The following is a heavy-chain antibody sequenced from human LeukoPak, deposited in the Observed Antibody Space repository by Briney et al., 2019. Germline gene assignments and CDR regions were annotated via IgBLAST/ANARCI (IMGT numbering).Heavy chain of an antibody. J-gene: IGHJ6*02. CDR1: GFTFSNAW. Sequence: PGGSLRLSCAASGFTFSNAWMNWVRQAPGKGLEWVGRIKRKTDGGATDYAAPVKGRFTISRDDSKNTLYLHMNSLKTEDTGVYYCTSPSSPYYYHNMDVWGQGTTVTVSS. CDR2: IKRKTDGGAT. V-gene: IGHV3-15*01. CDR3: TSPSSPYYYHNMDV.